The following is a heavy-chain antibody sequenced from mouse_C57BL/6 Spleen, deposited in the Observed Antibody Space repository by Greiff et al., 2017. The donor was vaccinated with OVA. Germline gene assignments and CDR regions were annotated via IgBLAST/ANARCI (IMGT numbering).Heavy chain of an antibody. Sequence: QVQLKQPGTELVKPGASVKLSCKASGYTFTSYWMHWVKQRPGQGLEWIGNINPSNGGTNYNEKFKSKATLTVDKSSSTAYMQLSSLTSEDSAVYYCARSSTMVTYFDYWGQGTTLTVSS. CDR2: INPSNGGT. D-gene: IGHD2-2*01. J-gene: IGHJ2*01. CDR3: ARSSTMVTYFDY. CDR1: GYTFTSYW. V-gene: IGHV1-53*01.